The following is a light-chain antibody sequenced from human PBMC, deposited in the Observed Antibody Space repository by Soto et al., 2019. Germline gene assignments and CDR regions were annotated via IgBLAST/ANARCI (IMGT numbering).Light chain of an antibody. Sequence: DIQMTQSPSTLSASVGDRVTITCRASQSISVYVAWYQQKPGKAPRLLIYKASNLHSGVPSRFSGSGSGTEFTLTISSLQPDDFATYYCQQYDTYWTFGQGTKVDIK. CDR1: QSISVY. V-gene: IGKV1-5*03. CDR3: QQYDTYWT. J-gene: IGKJ1*01. CDR2: KAS.